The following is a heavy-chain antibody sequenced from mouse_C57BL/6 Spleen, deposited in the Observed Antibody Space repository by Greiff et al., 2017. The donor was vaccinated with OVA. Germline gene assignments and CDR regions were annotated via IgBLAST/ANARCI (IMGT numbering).Heavy chain of an antibody. V-gene: IGHV1-55*01. J-gene: IGHJ4*01. D-gene: IGHD2-4*01. Sequence: QVQLQQPGAELVKPGASVKMSCKASGYTFTSYWITWVKQRPGQGLEWIGDIYPGSGSTNYNEKFKSKATLTVDTSSSTAYMQLSSLTSEDSAVYYCARSYEYDDAMDYWGQGTSVTVSS. CDR2: IYPGSGST. CDR1: GYTFTSYW. CDR3: ARSYEYDDAMDY.